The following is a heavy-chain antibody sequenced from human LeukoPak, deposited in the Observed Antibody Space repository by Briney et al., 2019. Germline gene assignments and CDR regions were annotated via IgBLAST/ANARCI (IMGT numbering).Heavy chain of an antibody. CDR3: AKDRGPGPWGSFDY. J-gene: IGHJ4*02. Sequence: PGGSPRLSCAASGFTFSSYAMSWVRQAPGKGLEWVSAISGSGGSTYYADSVRGRFTISRDNSKNTLYLQMNSLRAEDTAVYYCAKDRGPGPWGSFDYWGQGTLVTVSS. CDR1: GFTFSSYA. V-gene: IGHV3-23*01. CDR2: ISGSGGST. D-gene: IGHD3-16*01.